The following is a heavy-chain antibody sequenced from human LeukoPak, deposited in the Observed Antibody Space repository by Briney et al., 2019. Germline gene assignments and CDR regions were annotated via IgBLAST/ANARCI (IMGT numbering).Heavy chain of an antibody. CDR1: GGSISSYY. CDR3: AREGYSSSWSDAFDI. J-gene: IGHJ3*02. V-gene: IGHV4-4*07. CDR2: IYTSGST. D-gene: IGHD6-13*01. Sequence: SETLSLTCTVSGGSISSYYWSWIRQPAGKGLEWIGRIYTSGSTNYNPSLKSRVTMSVDTSKNQFSLKLSSVTAADTAVYYCAREGYSSSWSDAFDIWGQGTMVTVSS.